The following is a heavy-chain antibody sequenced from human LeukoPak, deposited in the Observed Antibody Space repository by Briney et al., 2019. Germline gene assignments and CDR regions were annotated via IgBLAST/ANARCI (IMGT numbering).Heavy chain of an antibody. CDR2: ISYDGSNK. D-gene: IGHD3-22*01. Sequence: GGSLRLSCAASGFTFSSYGMHWVRQAPGKGLEWVAVISYDGSNKYYADSVKGRFTISRDNSKNTLYLQMNSLRAEDTAVYYCAKSDYYDSIDEDYWGQGTLVTVSS. CDR3: AKSDYYDSIDEDY. V-gene: IGHV3-30*18. CDR1: GFTFSSYG. J-gene: IGHJ4*02.